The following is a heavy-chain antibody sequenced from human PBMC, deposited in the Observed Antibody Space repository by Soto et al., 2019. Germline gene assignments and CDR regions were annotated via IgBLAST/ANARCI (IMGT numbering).Heavy chain of an antibody. Sequence: PGVFLRLSNAASGFTFSSYAMHWISQAPGKGLEWVAVISYDGSNKYYADSVKGRFTISRDNSKNTLYLQMNSLRAEDTAVYYCARVDSSGYYPPTFDYWGQGTLVIGSS. D-gene: IGHD3-22*01. CDR2: ISYDGSNK. J-gene: IGHJ4*02. CDR3: ARVDSSGYYPPTFDY. V-gene: IGHV3-30-3*01. CDR1: GFTFSSYA.